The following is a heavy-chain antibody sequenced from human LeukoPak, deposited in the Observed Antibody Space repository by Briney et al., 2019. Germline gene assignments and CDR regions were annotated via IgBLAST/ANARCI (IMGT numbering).Heavy chain of an antibody. CDR3: ARDGEYYYDSGSYYNPNPRAPNRKGMDV. CDR1: GFTFRTYG. V-gene: IGHV3-30*02. J-gene: IGHJ6*02. CDR2: IRYVGSNK. Sequence: PGGSLRLSCAASGFTFRTYGMHWVRQAPGKGLEWVAFIRYVGSNKYYADSVKGRFTISRDNSKNTLYLQMNTLRVEDTAVYYCARDGEYYYDSGSYYNPNPRAPNRKGMDVWGQGTTVTVSS. D-gene: IGHD3-10*01.